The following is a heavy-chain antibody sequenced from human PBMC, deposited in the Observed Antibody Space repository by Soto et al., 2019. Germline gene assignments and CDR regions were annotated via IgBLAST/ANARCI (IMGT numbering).Heavy chain of an antibody. J-gene: IGHJ4*02. CDR1: GFTFSDYA. Sequence: GSLRLSCVGSGFTFSDYAINWVRLAPGKGLEWVSTIRGGGDRASYADSVKGRFAISRDNSKHTLYLQMNSLRADDTAIYYCAKVLGASSSGFYYGSFDSWGQGTLVTVSS. CDR3: AKVLGASSSGFYYGSFDS. CDR2: IRGGGDRA. D-gene: IGHD3-22*01. V-gene: IGHV3-23*01.